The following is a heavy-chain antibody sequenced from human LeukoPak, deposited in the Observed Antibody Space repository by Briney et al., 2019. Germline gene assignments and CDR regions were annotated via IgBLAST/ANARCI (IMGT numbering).Heavy chain of an antibody. CDR2: IIPVFGIA. V-gene: IGHV1-69*13. Sequence: SVKVSCKASGGTLSSHGLSWVRQAPGQGLQWMGGIIPVFGIANYAPKFQGRVTITADEFTSYMELRSLRSEDTAVYYCARTYGSGTYQYYYHYMDVWGSGARITVSS. CDR1: GGTLSSHG. J-gene: IGHJ6*03. D-gene: IGHD3-10*01. CDR3: ARTYGSGTYQYYYHYMDV.